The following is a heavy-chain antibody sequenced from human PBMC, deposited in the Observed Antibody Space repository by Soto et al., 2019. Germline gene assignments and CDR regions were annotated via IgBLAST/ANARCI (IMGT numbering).Heavy chain of an antibody. D-gene: IGHD2-15*01. Sequence: SETLSLTCTVSGGSISSSSYYWGWIRQPPGKGLEWIGSIYYSGSTYYNPSLKSRVTISVDTSKNQFSLKLSSVTAADTAVYYCARSGGYCSGGSCYSFGPFPSGNWFDPWGQGTLVTVSS. CDR1: GGSISSSSYY. J-gene: IGHJ5*02. CDR2: IYYSGST. V-gene: IGHV4-39*01. CDR3: ARSGGYCSGGSCYSFGPFPSGNWFDP.